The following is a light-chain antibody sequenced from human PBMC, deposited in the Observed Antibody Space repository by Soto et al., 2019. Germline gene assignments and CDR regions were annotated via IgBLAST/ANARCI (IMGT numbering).Light chain of an antibody. V-gene: IGLV2-14*01. CDR3: SSYTSLSTMI. J-gene: IGLJ2*01. CDR1: SSDVGGYDS. Sequence: QSALTQPASVSGSPGQSITISCTGTSSDVGGYDSVSWYQQHPDKVPKLMTYDVSDRPSGVSNRFSGSRSGNTASLTISGLQAEDEAHYYCSSYTSLSTMIIGGGTKLTVL. CDR2: DVS.